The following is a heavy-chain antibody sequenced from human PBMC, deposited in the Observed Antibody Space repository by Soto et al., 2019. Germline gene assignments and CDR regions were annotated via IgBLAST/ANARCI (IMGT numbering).Heavy chain of an antibody. V-gene: IGHV4-59*13. CDR3: AREGFSGYEALDY. Sequence: QVQLQESGPGLLKPSETLSLTCSVSGGPIRSYYLSCVRQAPGKGLEWIAYIAYTGITGYNPSLGNRVTISGDTSQNLSSLKMTSVTAADTAGYYCAREGFSGYEALDYWGQGILVTVSS. CDR1: GGPIRSYY. D-gene: IGHD5-12*01. J-gene: IGHJ4*02. CDR2: IAYTGIT.